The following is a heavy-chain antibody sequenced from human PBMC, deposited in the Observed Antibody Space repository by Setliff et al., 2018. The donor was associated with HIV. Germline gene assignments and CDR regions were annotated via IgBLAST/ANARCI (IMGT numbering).Heavy chain of an antibody. CDR1: GYTSTSYG. CDR2: INTYNGNT. D-gene: IGHD2-8*01. CDR3: ASKVHCTNGVCLDAFDI. J-gene: IGHJ3*02. Sequence: GASVKVSCKASGYTSTSYGISWVRQAPGQGLEWMGWINTYNGNTNYAQKVQGRVTMTTDTSTTTAYMELRSLRSDDTAVYYCASKVHCTNGVCLDAFDIWGQGTMVTVSS. V-gene: IGHV1-18*01.